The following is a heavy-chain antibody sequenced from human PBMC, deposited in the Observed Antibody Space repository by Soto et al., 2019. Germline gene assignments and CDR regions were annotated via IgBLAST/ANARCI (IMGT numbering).Heavy chain of an antibody. D-gene: IGHD3-10*01. J-gene: IGHJ6*03. Sequence: SETLSLTCTVSGGSIISYYWSWILQPPWKGLEWIGYIYYSGSTNYNPSLKSRVTISVDTSKNQFSLKLSSVTAADTAVYYCARVSSGYYYGSGWYYNFPGPYYMSVWGQRTTVPVSS. V-gene: IGHV4-59*08. CDR3: ARVSSGYYYGSGWYYNFPGPYYMSV. CDR2: IYYSGST. CDR1: GGSIISYY.